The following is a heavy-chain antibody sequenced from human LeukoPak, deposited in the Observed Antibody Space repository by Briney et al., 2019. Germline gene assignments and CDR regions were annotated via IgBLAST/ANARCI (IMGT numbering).Heavy chain of an antibody. Sequence: ASVKVSCKASGYTFTGYYMHWVRQAPGQGLEWMGWINPNSGGTNYAQKFQGRVTMTEDTSTDTAYMELSSLRSEDTAVYYCATGQTGYHLSYYYYMDVWGKGTTVTVSS. V-gene: IGHV1-2*02. CDR1: GYTFTGYY. CDR2: INPNSGGT. J-gene: IGHJ6*03. CDR3: ATGQTGYHLSYYYYMDV. D-gene: IGHD3-9*01.